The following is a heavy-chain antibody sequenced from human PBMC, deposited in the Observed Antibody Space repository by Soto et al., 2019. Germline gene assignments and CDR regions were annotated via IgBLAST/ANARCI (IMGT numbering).Heavy chain of an antibody. J-gene: IGHJ6*02. CDR1: GGSISSGGYS. D-gene: IGHD2-15*01. CDR2: IYHSGST. CDR3: ARYCSGGSCSSSYYYGMDV. V-gene: IGHV4-30-2*01. Sequence: QLQLQESGSGLVKPSQTLSLTCAVSGGSISSGGYSWSWIRQPPGKGLEWIGYIYHSGSTYYNPSXXGRVTLSVDRXXNXLXXKLSSVTAADTPVYYCARYCSGGSCSSSYYYGMDVWGQGTTVTVSS.